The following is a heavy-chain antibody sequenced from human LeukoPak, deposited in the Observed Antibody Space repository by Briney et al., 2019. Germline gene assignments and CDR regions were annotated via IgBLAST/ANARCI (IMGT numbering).Heavy chain of an antibody. V-gene: IGHV4-34*01. CDR2: INHSGST. D-gene: IGHD6-13*01. CDR1: GGSFSGYY. J-gene: IGHJ1*01. CDR3: ARYNSSWNKYFQH. Sequence: SETLSLTCGVYGGSFSGYYWSWIRQPPGKGLEWIGEINHSGSTNYNPSLKSRVTISVDTSKNQFSLKLSSVTAADTAVYYCARYNSSWNKYFQHWGQGTLVTVSS.